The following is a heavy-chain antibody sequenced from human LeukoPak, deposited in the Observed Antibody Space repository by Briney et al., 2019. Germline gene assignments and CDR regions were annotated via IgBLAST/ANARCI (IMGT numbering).Heavy chain of an antibody. Sequence: GGSLRLSCAASGFTFSAYGVHWVRQDPGKGLEWVALIRPDGSDTYYADSVKGRFTISRDNSRSTLYLQMNSLGAEDTAVYYCARNVEYCSNGRCYFDSWGQGTLVTVSS. D-gene: IGHD2-8*01. V-gene: IGHV3-33*01. CDR3: ARNVEYCSNGRCYFDS. J-gene: IGHJ4*02. CDR1: GFTFSAYG. CDR2: IRPDGSDT.